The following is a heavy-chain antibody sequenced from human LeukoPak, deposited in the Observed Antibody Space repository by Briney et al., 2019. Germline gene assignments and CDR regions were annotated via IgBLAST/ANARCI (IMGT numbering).Heavy chain of an antibody. V-gene: IGHV5-10-1*01. CDR3: ARQYHYDSSGYPYAFEI. D-gene: IGHD3-22*01. CDR2: IDPSDSHT. J-gene: IGHJ3*02. CDR1: GYRFASYC. Sequence: GESLKISCKGSGYRFASYCISWVRQMPGKGLEWMGRIDPSDSHTNYSPSFQGHVTISGDKSISTAYLQWSSLRASDTAMYYCARQYHYDSSGYPYAFEIWGPGTLVTVSS.